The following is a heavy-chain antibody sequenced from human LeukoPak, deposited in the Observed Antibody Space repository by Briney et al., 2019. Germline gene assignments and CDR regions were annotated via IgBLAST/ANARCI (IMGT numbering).Heavy chain of an antibody. D-gene: IGHD3-9*01. J-gene: IGHJ6*02. CDR1: GYTFTGYY. CDR3: AGGDILTGYYPPWYYYYGMDV. Sequence: ASVKVSCKASGYTFTGYYMHWVRQAPGQGLEWMGWINPNSGGTNYAQKFQGRVTMTRDTSISTAYMELSRLRSDDTAVYYCAGGDILTGYYPPWYYYYGMDVWGQGTTVTVSS. CDR2: INPNSGGT. V-gene: IGHV1-2*02.